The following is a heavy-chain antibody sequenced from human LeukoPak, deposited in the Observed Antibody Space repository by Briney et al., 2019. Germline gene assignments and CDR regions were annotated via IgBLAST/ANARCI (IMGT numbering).Heavy chain of an antibody. V-gene: IGHV4-34*08. CDR3: AKNGQSGFSFDP. Sequence: GSLRLSCAASGFTVSSNYMSWVRQPPGKGLEWIGEIYHSGSTNYNPSLKSRVTISADSSKNQFSLKLSSVTAADTAVYYCAKNGQSGFSFDPWGQGILVSVSS. CDR1: GFTVSSNY. J-gene: IGHJ5*02. CDR2: IYHSGST. D-gene: IGHD1-26*01.